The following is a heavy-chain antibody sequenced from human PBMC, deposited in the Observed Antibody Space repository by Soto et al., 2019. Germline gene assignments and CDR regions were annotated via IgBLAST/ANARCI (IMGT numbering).Heavy chain of an antibody. CDR2: IKHSGST. D-gene: IGHD6-13*01. CDR3: ARAGTGYYYYYGMDV. V-gene: IGHV4-34*01. Sequence: SETLSLTCAVYGGSFSGYYWSWIRQPPGKGLEWIGEIKHSGSTNYNPSLKSRVTISVDTSKNQFSLKLSSVTAADTAVYYCARAGTGYYYYYGMDVWGQGTTVTVS. CDR1: GGSFSGYY. J-gene: IGHJ6*02.